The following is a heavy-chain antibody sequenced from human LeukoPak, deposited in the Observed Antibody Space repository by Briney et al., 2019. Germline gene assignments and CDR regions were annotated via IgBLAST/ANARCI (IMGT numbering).Heavy chain of an antibody. D-gene: IGHD6-19*01. CDR1: GGSISSSSYY. J-gene: IGHJ6*03. CDR2: IYYSGST. V-gene: IGHV4-39*01. Sequence: PSETLSLTCTVSGGSISSSSYYWGWIRQPPGRGLEWIGSIYYSGSTYYNPSLKSRVTISVDTSKNQFSLKLSSVTAADTVVYYCARGWLVRPFYYYYMDVWGKGTTVTVSS. CDR3: ARGWLVRPFYYYYMDV.